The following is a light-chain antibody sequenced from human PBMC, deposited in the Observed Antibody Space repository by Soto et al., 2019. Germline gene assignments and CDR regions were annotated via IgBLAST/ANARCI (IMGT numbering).Light chain of an antibody. J-gene: IGLJ3*02. V-gene: IGLV2-11*01. Sequence: QSALTQPRSVSGSPGQSVAISCTATSSDVGGFDFVSWYQQHPGKAPKLVIYDVSKRASGVPDRFSGSRSGDTASLTISGLQAEDEDDYSRCLYTASYSVFGGGTKRPVL. CDR3: CLYTASYSV. CDR2: DVS. CDR1: SSDVGGFDF.